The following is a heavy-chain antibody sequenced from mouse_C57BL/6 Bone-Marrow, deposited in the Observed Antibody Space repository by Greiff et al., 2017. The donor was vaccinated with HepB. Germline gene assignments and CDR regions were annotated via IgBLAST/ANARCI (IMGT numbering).Heavy chain of an antibody. Sequence: EVNVVESGEGLVKPVGSLKLSCAASGFTFSSYAMSWVRQTPEKRLEWVAYISSGGDYIYYADTVKGRFTISRDNARNTLYLQMSSLKSEDTAMYYCTRDRPYYYGSSWYFDVWGTGTTVTVSS. CDR2: ISSGGDYI. CDR1: GFTFSSYA. V-gene: IGHV5-9-1*02. CDR3: TRDRPYYYGSSWYFDV. D-gene: IGHD1-1*01. J-gene: IGHJ1*03.